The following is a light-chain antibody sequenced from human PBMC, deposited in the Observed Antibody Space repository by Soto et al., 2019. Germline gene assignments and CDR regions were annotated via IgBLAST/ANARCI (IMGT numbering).Light chain of an antibody. Sequence: EIVLTQSPGTLSLSPGERAALSCRASQSVSSGYLAWYQQRPGQPPRLLIYAASSRATGIPDRFSGSGSGTDFTLTISRLEPEDFAVYYCQQYGISPVTFAQGTKVAIK. CDR3: QQYGISPVT. CDR1: QSVSSGY. CDR2: AAS. J-gene: IGKJ1*01. V-gene: IGKV3-20*01.